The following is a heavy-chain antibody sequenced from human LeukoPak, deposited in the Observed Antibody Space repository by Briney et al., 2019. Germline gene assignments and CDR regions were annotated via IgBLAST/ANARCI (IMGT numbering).Heavy chain of an antibody. CDR2: IWYDGSNK. D-gene: IGHD3-22*01. Sequence: GGSLRLSCAASGFTFNSNGMHWVRQAPGKGLEGVALIWYDGSNKYYADSVKGRFTISRDNSKNTLYLQMDSLRAEDTAVYYCAKAGDNSGYYPAFYYYLDVWGRGTTVTVSS. CDR1: GFTFNSNG. CDR3: AKAGDNSGYYPAFYYYLDV. J-gene: IGHJ6*03. V-gene: IGHV3-33*06.